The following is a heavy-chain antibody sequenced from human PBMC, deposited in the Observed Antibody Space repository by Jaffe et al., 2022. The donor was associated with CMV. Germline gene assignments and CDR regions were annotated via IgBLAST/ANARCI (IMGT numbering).Heavy chain of an antibody. CDR2: IYHSGST. V-gene: IGHV4-4*02. CDR1: GGSISSSNW. J-gene: IGHJ3*02. CDR3: ARDFSDLVFGGSYRSGAFDI. D-gene: IGHD3-16*02. Sequence: QVQLQESGPGLVKPSGTLSLTCAVSGGSISSSNWWSWVRQPPGKGLEWIGEIYHSGSTNYNPSLKSRVTISVDKSKNQFSLKLSSVTAADTAVYYCARDFSDLVFGGSYRSGAFDIWGQGTMVTVSS.